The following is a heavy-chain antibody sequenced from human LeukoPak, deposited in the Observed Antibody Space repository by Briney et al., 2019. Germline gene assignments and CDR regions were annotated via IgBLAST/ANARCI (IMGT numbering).Heavy chain of an antibody. J-gene: IGHJ4*02. CDR3: AKDGDYGDYQRDPLFDY. Sequence: PSETLSLTCAVYGGSFSGYYWSWIRQPPGKGLEWIGEINHSGSTNYNPSLKSRVTISVDTSKNQFSLKLSSVTAADTAVYYCAKDGDYGDYQRDPLFDYWGQGTLVTVSS. D-gene: IGHD4-17*01. CDR1: GGSFSGYY. CDR2: INHSGST. V-gene: IGHV4-34*01.